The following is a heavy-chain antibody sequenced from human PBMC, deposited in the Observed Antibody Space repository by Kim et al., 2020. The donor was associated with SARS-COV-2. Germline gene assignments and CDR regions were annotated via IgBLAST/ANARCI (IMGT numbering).Heavy chain of an antibody. J-gene: IGHJ6*02. CDR3: ARDTSHMVRGVIIKDYYYGMDV. V-gene: IGHV1-18*04. Sequence: ASVKVSCKASGYTFTSYGISWVRQAPGQGLEWMGWISAYNGNTNYAQKLQGRVTMTTDTSTSTAYMELRSMRSDDTAVYYCARDTSHMVRGVIIKDYYYGMDVWGQGTTVTVSS. CDR2: ISAYNGNT. CDR1: GYTFTSYG. D-gene: IGHD3-10*01.